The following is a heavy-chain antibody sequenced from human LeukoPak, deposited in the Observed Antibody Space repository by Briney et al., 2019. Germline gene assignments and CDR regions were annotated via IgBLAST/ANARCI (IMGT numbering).Heavy chain of an antibody. Sequence: PGGSLRLSCAASGFTFSSYSTNWVRQAPGKGLEWVSSISSSSGYIYYADSVKGRFTISRDNAKNSLYLQMNSLRAEDTAVYYCASGHSGSYYYFDYWGQGTLVTVSS. V-gene: IGHV3-21*01. CDR1: GFTFSSYS. J-gene: IGHJ4*02. D-gene: IGHD1-26*01. CDR3: ASGHSGSYYYFDY. CDR2: ISSSSGYI.